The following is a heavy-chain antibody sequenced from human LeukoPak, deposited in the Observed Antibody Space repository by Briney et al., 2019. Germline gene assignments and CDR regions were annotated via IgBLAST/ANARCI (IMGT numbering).Heavy chain of an antibody. Sequence: PSETLSLTCTVSGGSISSYYWSWIRQPPGKGLEWIGYIYSSGNTNYNPSLKSRVIISVDTSKNQFSLKLSSVTAADTAVYYCARGLREFGYYYYHMDVWGKGTTVTVSS. D-gene: IGHD3-10*01. CDR1: GGSISSYY. J-gene: IGHJ6*03. V-gene: IGHV4-59*01. CDR3: ARGLREFGYYYYHMDV. CDR2: IYSSGNT.